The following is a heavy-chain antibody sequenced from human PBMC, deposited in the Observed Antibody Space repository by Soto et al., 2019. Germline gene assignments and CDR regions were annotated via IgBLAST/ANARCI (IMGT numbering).Heavy chain of an antibody. Sequence: QVQLVQSGAEVKKPGSSVKVSCKASGGTFSSYAISWVRQAPGQGLEWMGGIIPSFGTANYAQKFQGRVTITADESTSTAYMELSSLRSEDTAVYYCARSYDILTGYSPSSYGMDVWGQGTTVTVSS. CDR1: GGTFSSYA. CDR2: IIPSFGTA. V-gene: IGHV1-69*01. D-gene: IGHD3-9*01. CDR3: ARSYDILTGYSPSSYGMDV. J-gene: IGHJ6*02.